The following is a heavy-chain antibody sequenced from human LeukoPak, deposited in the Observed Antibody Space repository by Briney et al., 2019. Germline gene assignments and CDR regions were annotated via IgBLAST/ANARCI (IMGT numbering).Heavy chain of an antibody. CDR3: ARGVYITAAQYGY. CDR2: IYYSGTT. V-gene: IGHV4-59*01. CDR1: GGSLSSYY. Sequence: PSETLSLTCTVSGGSLSSYYWSWIRQPPGKGLVWLGYIYYSGTTNYNPSLKSRVTISVDTSKNQFSLKLSSVTAADTAVYYCARGVYITAAQYGYWGQGTLVTVSS. D-gene: IGHD6-13*01. J-gene: IGHJ4*02.